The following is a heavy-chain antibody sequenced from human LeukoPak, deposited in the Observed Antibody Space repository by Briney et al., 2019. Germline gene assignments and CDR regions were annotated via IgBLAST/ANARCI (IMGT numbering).Heavy chain of an antibody. D-gene: IGHD2-15*01. CDR3: ARVERLGYEDY. V-gene: IGHV4-34*01. Sequence: SETLSLTCAVYGGSFSGYYWSWIRQPPGKGLEWIGETSHSGSINYNPSLESRVTVSGGTSKNQFSLRLSSVTAADTAVYYCARVERLGYEDYWGQGTLVTVSS. CDR1: GGSFSGYY. J-gene: IGHJ4*02. CDR2: TSHSGSI.